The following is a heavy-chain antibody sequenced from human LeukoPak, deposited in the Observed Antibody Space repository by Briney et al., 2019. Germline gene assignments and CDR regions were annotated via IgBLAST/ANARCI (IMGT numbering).Heavy chain of an antibody. CDR2: ILHTGPT. Sequence: WETLSLTCAVSGVSITDNWWSWVRQPPGKGLEWIGEILHTGPTNFNPSLKSRVTISMDKSKNQLSLRLNSVTAADTAIYYCVRAGTYYLPYWGQGILVTVSS. D-gene: IGHD1-26*01. J-gene: IGHJ4*02. V-gene: IGHV4-4*02. CDR3: VRAGTYYLPY. CDR1: GVSITDNW.